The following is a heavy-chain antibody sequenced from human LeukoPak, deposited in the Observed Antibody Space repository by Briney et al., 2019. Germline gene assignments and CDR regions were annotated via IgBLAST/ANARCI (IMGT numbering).Heavy chain of an antibody. V-gene: IGHV3-11*01. Sequence: GGSLRLSCAASGFAFSTYVMSWVRQAPGKGLQWVSGLSSSGSTIYYADSVKGRFTISRDNAKNSLYLQMNSLRAEDTAVYYCARANHRIAVAGGDWGQGTLVTVSS. J-gene: IGHJ4*02. CDR1: GFAFSTYV. D-gene: IGHD6-19*01. CDR3: ARANHRIAVAGGD. CDR2: LSSSGSTI.